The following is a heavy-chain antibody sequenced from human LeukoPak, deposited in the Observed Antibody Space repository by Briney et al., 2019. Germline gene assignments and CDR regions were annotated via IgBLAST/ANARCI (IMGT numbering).Heavy chain of an antibody. CDR2: INSDGSST. CDR3: ARGKYCSGGSCYEYWFDP. Sequence: PGGSLRLSCAASGFTFSSYWMCWVRQAPGKGLVWVSRINSDGSSTNYADSVKGRFTISRDNAKNTLCLQMNSLRAEDTAVYYCARGKYCSGGSCYEYWFDPWGQGTLVTVSS. J-gene: IGHJ5*02. D-gene: IGHD2-15*01. V-gene: IGHV3-74*01. CDR1: GFTFSSYW.